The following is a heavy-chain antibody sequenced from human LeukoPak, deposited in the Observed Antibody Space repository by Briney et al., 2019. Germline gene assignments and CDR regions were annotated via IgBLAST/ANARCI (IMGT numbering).Heavy chain of an antibody. J-gene: IGHJ4*02. CDR1: GFSFSSYW. CDR2: IKHDGSDA. V-gene: IGHV3-7*03. CDR3: AKDGTDGSPDYFDH. D-gene: IGHD1-1*01. Sequence: GGSLRLSCAASGFSFSSYWMTWVRQTPGKGLEWVANIKHDGSDAYYADSVSGRLTVSRDNAKNSLYLQMNSLRAEDTAVYYCAKDGTDGSPDYFDHWGQGTLVTVSS.